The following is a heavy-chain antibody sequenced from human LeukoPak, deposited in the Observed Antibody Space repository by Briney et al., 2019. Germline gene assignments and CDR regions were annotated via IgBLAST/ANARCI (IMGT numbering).Heavy chain of an antibody. Sequence: SETLSLTCTVSGGSISSSSYYWGWIRQPPGKGLEWIGSIYYSGSTYYNPSLKSRVTISVGTSKNQFSLKLSSVTAADTAVYYCARQAARPDIDFDYWGQGTLVTVSS. CDR1: GGSISSSSYY. J-gene: IGHJ4*02. D-gene: IGHD6-6*01. V-gene: IGHV4-39*01. CDR2: IYYSGST. CDR3: ARQAARPDIDFDY.